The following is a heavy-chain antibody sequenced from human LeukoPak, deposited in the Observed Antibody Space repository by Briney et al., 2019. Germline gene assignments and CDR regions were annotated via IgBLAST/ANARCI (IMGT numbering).Heavy chain of an antibody. CDR1: GFTFSSYA. CDR3: AQYCTNGVCWGWDLSYYFDY. D-gene: IGHD2-8*01. V-gene: IGHV3-23*01. Sequence: GGSLRLSCAASGFTFSSYAMSWVRQAPGKGLEWVSAISGSGGSTYYADSVKGRFTISRDNSKNTLYLQMSRLRAEDMAVYYCAQYCTNGVCWGWDLSYYFDYWGQGTLVTVSS. J-gene: IGHJ4*02. CDR2: ISGSGGST.